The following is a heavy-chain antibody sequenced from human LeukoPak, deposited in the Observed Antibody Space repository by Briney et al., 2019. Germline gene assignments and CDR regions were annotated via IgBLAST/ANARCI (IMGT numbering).Heavy chain of an antibody. J-gene: IGHJ4*02. Sequence: GGSLRLSCAASGFTLSSYGMHRVPQAPGKGLEWVAVISYDGSNKYYADSVKGRFTISRDNSKNTLYLQMNSLRAEDTAVYYCAKGARGGCSGGSCNPFDYWGQGTLVTVSS. CDR1: GFTLSSYG. V-gene: IGHV3-30*18. D-gene: IGHD2-15*01. CDR3: AKGARGGCSGGSCNPFDY. CDR2: ISYDGSNK.